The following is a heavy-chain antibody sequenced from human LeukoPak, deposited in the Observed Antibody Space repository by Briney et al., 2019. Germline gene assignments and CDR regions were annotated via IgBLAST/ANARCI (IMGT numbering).Heavy chain of an antibody. V-gene: IGHV3-48*03. J-gene: IGHJ3*02. D-gene: IGHD3-22*01. CDR1: GFTFSSYE. CDR3: ARGGYDSSQDAFDI. CDR2: ISSSGSTT. Sequence: GGSLRLSCAASGFTFSSYEMNWVRQAPGEGLEWVSYISSSGSTTYYADSVKGRFTISRDNAKNSLYLQMNSLRAEDTAVYYCARGGYDSSQDAFDIWGQGTMVTVSS.